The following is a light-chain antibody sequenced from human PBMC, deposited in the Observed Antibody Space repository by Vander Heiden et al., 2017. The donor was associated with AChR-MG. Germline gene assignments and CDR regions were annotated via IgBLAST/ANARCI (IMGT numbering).Light chain of an antibody. J-gene: IGLJ2*01. Sequence: QSVLTQPPSVSGAPGQRVTISCTGSRSNIGATYAVHWYQQVPGTAPKLLIYGNSNRPSGVPDRFSGSKSGTSASLAITGLQAEDEADYYCQSYDSSLSVVVFGGGTKLTVL. V-gene: IGLV1-40*01. CDR2: GNS. CDR1: RSNIGATYA. CDR3: QSYDSSLSVVV.